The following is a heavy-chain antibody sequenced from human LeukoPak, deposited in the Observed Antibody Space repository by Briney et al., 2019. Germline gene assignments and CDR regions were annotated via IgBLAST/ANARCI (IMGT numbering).Heavy chain of an antibody. V-gene: IGHV4-59*01. D-gene: IGHD3-9*01. Sequence: DPSETLSLTCTVSGGSISSYYWSWIRQPPGKGLEWIGYIYYSGSTNYNPSLKSRVTISVDTSKNQFSLKLSSVTAADTAVYYCARARYYDILTGLTFDYWGQGTLVTVSS. CDR2: IYYSGST. CDR3: ARARYYDILTGLTFDY. CDR1: GGSISSYY. J-gene: IGHJ4*02.